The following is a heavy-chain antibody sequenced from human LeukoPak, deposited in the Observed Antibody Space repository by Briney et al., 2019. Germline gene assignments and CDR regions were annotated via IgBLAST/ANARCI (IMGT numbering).Heavy chain of an antibody. V-gene: IGHV3-43*02. CDR3: AKTRRSGTEYGDFDH. CDR1: GFTFDDYA. CDR2: ISGDGGST. Sequence: PGGSLRLSCAASGFTFDDYAMHWVRQAPGKGLEWVSLISGDGGSTYYADSVKGRFTISRDNSRTSLYLQMNGLRTEDTALYHCAKTRRSGTEYGDFDHWGQGTQVTVSS. D-gene: IGHD1-26*01. J-gene: IGHJ4*02.